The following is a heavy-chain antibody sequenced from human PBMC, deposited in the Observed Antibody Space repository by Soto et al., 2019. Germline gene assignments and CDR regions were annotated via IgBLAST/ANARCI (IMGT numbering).Heavy chain of an antibody. CDR2: ISYDGSNK. CDR3: AKDLNDVDCSSTSCYAGPPYYYYGMDV. J-gene: IGHJ6*02. V-gene: IGHV3-30*18. Sequence: GGSLRLSCAASGFTFSSYGMHWVRQAPGKGLEWVAAISYDGSNKYYADSVKGRFTISRDNSKNTLYLQMNSLRAEDTAVYYCAKDLNDVDCSSTSCYAGPPYYYYGMDVWGQGTTVTVSS. CDR1: GFTFSSYG. D-gene: IGHD2-2*01.